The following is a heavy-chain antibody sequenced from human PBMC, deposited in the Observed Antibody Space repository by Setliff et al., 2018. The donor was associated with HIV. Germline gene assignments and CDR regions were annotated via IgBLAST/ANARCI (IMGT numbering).Heavy chain of an antibody. CDR2: IYSNGNT. J-gene: IGHJ3*01. CDR1: GDSMSRHY. D-gene: IGHD3-22*01. V-gene: IGHV4-59*08. Sequence: SETLSLTCTVSGDSMSRHYWSWIWQPPGKGLEFIGNIYSNGNTKYNPSLKSRVIMSVDMSNHQVSLRLSSVTAADTAVYYCARAGDYYDSGGYLTRGPAALDLWGQGTLVTVSS. CDR3: ARAGDYYDSGGYLTRGPAALDL.